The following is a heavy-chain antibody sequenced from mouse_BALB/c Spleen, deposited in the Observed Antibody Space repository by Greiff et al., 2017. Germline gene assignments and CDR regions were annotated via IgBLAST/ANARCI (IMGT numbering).Heavy chain of an antibody. J-gene: IGHJ1*01. V-gene: IGHV1-37*01. Sequence: EVNFKESGPELVKPGASVKISCKASGYSFTGYFMNWVKQSHGKSLEWIGRINPYNGDTFYNQKFKGKATLTVDKSSSTAHMELLSLTSEDSAVYYCGRSGYYGSSYNWYFDVWGAGTTVTVSS. CDR1: GYSFTGYF. D-gene: IGHD1-1*01. CDR3: GRSGYYGSSYNWYFDV. CDR2: INPYNGDT.